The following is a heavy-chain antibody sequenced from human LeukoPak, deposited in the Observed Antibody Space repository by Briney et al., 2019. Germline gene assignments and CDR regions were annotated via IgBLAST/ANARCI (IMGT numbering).Heavy chain of an antibody. V-gene: IGHV4-61*05. Sequence: PSETLSLTCTVSGVSITSTSYYWGWIRQPPGTGLQWIATTYEGASLKSRVTISLDTSKNQFFLRLTSVTAADTAVYYCVRILGRYQEGMDVWGPGITVTVSS. D-gene: IGHD1-26*01. CDR3: VRILGRYQEGMDV. CDR2: ATT. J-gene: IGHJ6*02. CDR1: GVSITSTSYY.